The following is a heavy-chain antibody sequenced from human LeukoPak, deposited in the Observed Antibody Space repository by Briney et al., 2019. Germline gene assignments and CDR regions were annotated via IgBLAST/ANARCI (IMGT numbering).Heavy chain of an antibody. V-gene: IGHV3-48*01. CDR2: ISSSSSTI. J-gene: IGHJ3*02. CDR1: GFTFSSYS. CDR3: ARDQDSGSYYSTGDDAFDI. D-gene: IGHD1-26*01. Sequence: GGSLRLSCAASGFTFSSYSMNWVRQAPGKGLEWVSYISSSSSTIYYADSVKGRFTISRDNAKNSLYLQMNSLRAEDTAVYYCARDQDSGSYYSTGDDAFDIWGQGTMATVSS.